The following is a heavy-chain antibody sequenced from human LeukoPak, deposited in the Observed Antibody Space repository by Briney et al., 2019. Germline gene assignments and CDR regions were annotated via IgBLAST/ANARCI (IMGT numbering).Heavy chain of an antibody. CDR2: INPSGGST. J-gene: IGHJ4*02. D-gene: IGHD2-15*01. V-gene: IGHV1-46*01. CDR3: ARESKVVVAANLFDY. Sequence: ASVKVSXKASGYTFTSYYMHWVRQAPGQGLEWMGIINPSGGSTSYAQKFQGRVTMTRDTSTSTVYMELSSLRSEDTAVYYCARESKVVVAANLFDYWGQGTLVTVSS. CDR1: GYTFTSYY.